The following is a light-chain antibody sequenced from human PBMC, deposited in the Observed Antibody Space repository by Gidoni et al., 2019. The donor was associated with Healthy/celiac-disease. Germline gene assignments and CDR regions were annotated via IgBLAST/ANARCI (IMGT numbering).Light chain of an antibody. CDR2: AAS. Sequence: DIQLTQSPSFLSASVGDRFTITCRASQGISSYLAWYQQKPGKAPKLLIYAASTLQSGVPSRFSGSGSGTEFTLTISSLQPEDFATYYCQQLNSYPQITFGQGTRLEIK. CDR3: QQLNSYPQIT. J-gene: IGKJ5*01. V-gene: IGKV1-9*01. CDR1: QGISSY.